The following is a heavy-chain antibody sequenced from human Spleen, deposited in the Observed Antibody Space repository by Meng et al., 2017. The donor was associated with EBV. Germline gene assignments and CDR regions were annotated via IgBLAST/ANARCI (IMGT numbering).Heavy chain of an antibody. Sequence: QARMQERGPGFVEPSGTLSLTCAVSGGSISSSHWWSWVRQSPGKGLEWIGEIYHSGNTNYKPSLKSRVTISVDKSKNQFSLNLSSVTAADTAVYFCARGSGGYYLYWGQGTLVTVSS. CDR2: IYHSGNT. V-gene: IGHV4-4*02. CDR1: GGSISSSHW. J-gene: IGHJ4*02. D-gene: IGHD3-22*01. CDR3: ARGSGGYYLY.